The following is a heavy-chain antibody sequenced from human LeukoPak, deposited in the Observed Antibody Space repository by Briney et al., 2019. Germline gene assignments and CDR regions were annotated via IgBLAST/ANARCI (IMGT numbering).Heavy chain of an antibody. CDR3: AREGYGDYARISGFDY. J-gene: IGHJ4*02. Sequence: ASVKVSCKASGYTFTSYYMHWVRQAPGQGLEWMGIINPSGGSTSYAQKFQGRVTMTRDTSTSTVYMELSSLRSEDTAVYYCAREGYGDYARISGFDYWGQGTLVTVSS. D-gene: IGHD4-17*01. CDR2: INPSGGST. V-gene: IGHV1-46*01. CDR1: GYTFTSYY.